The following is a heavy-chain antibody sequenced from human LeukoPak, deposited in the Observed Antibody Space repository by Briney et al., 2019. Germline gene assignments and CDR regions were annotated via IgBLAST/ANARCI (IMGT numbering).Heavy chain of an antibody. CDR2: IYPGDSDT. J-gene: IGHJ4*02. D-gene: IGHD3-10*01. CDR1: GYIFTSNW. V-gene: IGHV5-51*01. Sequence: GESLKISCKGSGYIFTSNWIGWVRQMPGKGLEWMGIIYPGDSDTRYSPSLEGQVTISVDKSISTAYLQWSSLKASDTAMYYCARQTRDGSGSRGYSFDFWGQGTLVAVSS. CDR3: ARQTRDGSGSRGYSFDF.